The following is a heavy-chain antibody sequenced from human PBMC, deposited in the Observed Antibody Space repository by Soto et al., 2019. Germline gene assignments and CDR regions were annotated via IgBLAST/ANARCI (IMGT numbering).Heavy chain of an antibody. CDR3: AKDSAGDFWSGPGTYYYYYYGMDV. CDR2: ISGSGGST. D-gene: IGHD3-3*01. Sequence: EVQLLESGGGLVQPGGSLRLSCVASGFTFSSYAMSWVRQAPGKGLEWVSAISGSGGSTYYADSVKGRFTISRDNSKNTLYLQMNSLRAEDTAVYYCAKDSAGDFWSGPGTYYYYYYGMDVWGQGTTVTVSS. J-gene: IGHJ6*02. CDR1: GFTFSSYA. V-gene: IGHV3-23*01.